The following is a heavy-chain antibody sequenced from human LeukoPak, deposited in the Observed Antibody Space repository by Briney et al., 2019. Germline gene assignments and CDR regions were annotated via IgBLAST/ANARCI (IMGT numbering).Heavy chain of an antibody. J-gene: IGHJ6*02. D-gene: IGHD6-13*01. CDR3: ARGDRYSSSWYSGPYYYYGMDV. Sequence: ASVKVSCTASGYTFTSYGISWVRQAPGQGLEWMGWISAYNGNTNYAQKLQGRVTMTTDTSTSTAYMELRSLRSDDTAVYYCARGDRYSSSWYSGPYYYYGMDVWGQGTTVTVSS. CDR1: GYTFTSYG. V-gene: IGHV1-18*01. CDR2: ISAYNGNT.